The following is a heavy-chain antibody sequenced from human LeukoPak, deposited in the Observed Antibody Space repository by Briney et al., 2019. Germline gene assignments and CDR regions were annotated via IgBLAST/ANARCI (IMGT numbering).Heavy chain of an antibody. CDR2: IYPGDSDT. Sequence: RRGESLKISCKTSGYSFTNYWIGWVRQMPGKGLECMGIIYPGDSDTRYSPSFQGQVTISADKSISTAYLHWSSLKASDTAMYYCAKLGAYSSSWYGFFDYWGQGTLVTVSS. V-gene: IGHV5-51*01. J-gene: IGHJ4*02. CDR3: AKLGAYSSSWYGFFDY. CDR1: GYSFTNYW. D-gene: IGHD6-13*01.